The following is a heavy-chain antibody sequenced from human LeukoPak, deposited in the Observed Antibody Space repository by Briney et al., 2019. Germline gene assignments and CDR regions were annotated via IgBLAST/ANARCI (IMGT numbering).Heavy chain of an antibody. D-gene: IGHD2-21*02. CDR3: ARSPAMTAFAFHI. Sequence: PSETLSLTCSVSGGSISSSSYYWGWIRQPPAKGLEWIASVYYSGSTYYNPSLRSRVTMSVDTSNNQFSLRLSSVTAADTAVYYCARSPAMTAFAFHIWGQGTMVSVSS. J-gene: IGHJ3*02. CDR1: GGSISSSSYY. CDR2: VYYSGST. V-gene: IGHV4-39*01.